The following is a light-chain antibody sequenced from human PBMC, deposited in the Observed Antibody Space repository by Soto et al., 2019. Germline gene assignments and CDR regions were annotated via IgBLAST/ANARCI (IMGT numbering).Light chain of an antibody. CDR1: QDISDD. Sequence: AIQMTQSPSSLSASVGDRVTITCRASQDISDDVGWYQQTPGKAPKLLISGASRLQSGVPSRFSGSGPGAAFTLTITSLRPEDSATYYCLQNHNYPRTFGQGTKVEI. CDR2: GAS. V-gene: IGKV1-6*01. J-gene: IGKJ1*01. CDR3: LQNHNYPRT.